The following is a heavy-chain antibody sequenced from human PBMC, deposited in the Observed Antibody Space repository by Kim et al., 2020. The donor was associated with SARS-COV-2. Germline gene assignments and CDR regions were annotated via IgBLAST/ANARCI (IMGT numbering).Heavy chain of an antibody. V-gene: IGHV4-39*01. D-gene: IGHD3-16*02. Sequence: GSTYYAPSLKSRVTMSVDTSKNRFSLKLGSVTAADTAVYNCANIGGLLTHWGQGTLVTVSS. J-gene: IGHJ4*02. CDR3: ANIGGLLTH. CDR2: GST.